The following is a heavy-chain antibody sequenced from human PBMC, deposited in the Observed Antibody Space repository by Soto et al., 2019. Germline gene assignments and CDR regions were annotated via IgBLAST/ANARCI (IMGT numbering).Heavy chain of an antibody. V-gene: IGHV4-39*01. Sequence: QLQLQESGPGLVKPSETLSLTCTVSGGSISGSGYYWGWIRQPPGKGLEWIGTIYYSGSTYYNPALKSRVTISVDTSKNQFSLKLSSVTAADTAVYYCARQFSVYGDYGRDFDFWGQGTLVTVSS. CDR1: GGSISGSGYY. D-gene: IGHD4-17*01. J-gene: IGHJ4*02. CDR3: ARQFSVYGDYGRDFDF. CDR2: IYYSGST.